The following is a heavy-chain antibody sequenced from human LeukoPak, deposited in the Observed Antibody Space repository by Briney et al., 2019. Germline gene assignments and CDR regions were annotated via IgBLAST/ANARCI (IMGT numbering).Heavy chain of an antibody. D-gene: IGHD3-22*01. V-gene: IGHV3-23*01. CDR3: AKARGTVVPPFDY. Sequence: GGSLRLSCAASRFTFSSYAMCWVRQAPRKGLEWVSGISGSCGSTYYADSVKGRFTISRDNSKNTLYLQMNSLRAEDTAVYYCAKARGTVVPPFDYWGQGTLVTVSS. CDR2: ISGSCGST. J-gene: IGHJ4*02. CDR1: RFTFSSYA.